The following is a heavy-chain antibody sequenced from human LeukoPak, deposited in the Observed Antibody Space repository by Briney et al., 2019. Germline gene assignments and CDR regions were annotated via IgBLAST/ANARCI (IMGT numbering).Heavy chain of an antibody. V-gene: IGHV3-74*01. Sequence: GGSLRLSCAASGFTLSTYWMHWVRQAPGRGLVWVSRISIDGNILNYADFVKGRFTIPRDNAKNMLYLQMNSLRAEDTAVYYCARGLVTDPMWGQGTMVTVSS. CDR3: ARGLVTDPM. D-gene: IGHD2-21*02. J-gene: IGHJ3*02. CDR2: ISIDGNIL. CDR1: GFTLSTYW.